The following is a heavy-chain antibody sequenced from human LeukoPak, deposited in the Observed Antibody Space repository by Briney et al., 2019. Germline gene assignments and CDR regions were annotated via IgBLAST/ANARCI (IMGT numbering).Heavy chain of an antibody. CDR3: AKSRGLSLYNE. CDR2: INHSGST. Sequence: SETLSLTCAVYGGSFSDYYWSWIRQPPGKGLEWIGEINHSGSTHYNPSLKSRVTISVDTSKNQFSLKLSSVTAADTAVYYCAKSRGLSLYNEWGQGTLVTVSS. D-gene: IGHD3/OR15-3a*01. J-gene: IGHJ4*02. CDR1: GGSFSDYY. V-gene: IGHV4-34*01.